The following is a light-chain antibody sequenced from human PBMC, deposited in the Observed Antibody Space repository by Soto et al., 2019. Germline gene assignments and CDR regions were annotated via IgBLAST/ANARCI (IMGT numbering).Light chain of an antibody. CDR1: QSVSRSY. CDR3: QYYGSSPFT. V-gene: IGKV3-20*01. J-gene: IGKJ3*01. Sequence: EIVLTQSPGTLSLSPGERATLSCRASQSVSRSYLAWYQQKPGQAPRLLIYGASNRATGIPDKFSGSGSGTDFTLTISRLEPEDFAVYYCQYYGSSPFTFGPGTKVDIK. CDR2: GAS.